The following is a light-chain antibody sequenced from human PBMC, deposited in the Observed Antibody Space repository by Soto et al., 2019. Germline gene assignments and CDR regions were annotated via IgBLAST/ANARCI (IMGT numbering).Light chain of an antibody. CDR3: QQYYSYPRT. V-gene: IGKV1-8*01. CDR1: QGISSY. Sequence: AIRMTQSPSSFSASTGDRVTITCRASQGISSYLAWYQQKPWKAPKLLIYAASTLQSGVTSRFNGSGSGTDFTLTISCLQSADFATYYCQQYYSYPRTFGEGTKVEIK. CDR2: AAS. J-gene: IGKJ1*01.